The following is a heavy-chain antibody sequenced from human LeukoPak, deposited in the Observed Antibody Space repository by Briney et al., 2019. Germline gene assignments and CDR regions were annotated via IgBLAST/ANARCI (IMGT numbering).Heavy chain of an antibody. CDR2: ISSSSSYI. CDR1: GFTFSSYS. Sequence: VGSLRLSCAASGFTFSSYSMNWVRQAPGKGLEWVSSISSSSSYIYYADSLKGRFTISRDNAKNSLYLQMNSLRAEDTAVYYCARDFRAYSSSWNYWGQGTLVTVSS. V-gene: IGHV3-21*01. D-gene: IGHD6-6*01. J-gene: IGHJ4*02. CDR3: ARDFRAYSSSWNY.